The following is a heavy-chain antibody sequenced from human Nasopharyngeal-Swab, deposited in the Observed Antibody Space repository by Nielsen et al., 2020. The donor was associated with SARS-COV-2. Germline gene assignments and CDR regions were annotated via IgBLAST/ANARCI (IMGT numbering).Heavy chain of an antibody. J-gene: IGHJ3*02. CDR1: GFTFSSYA. V-gene: IGHV3-23*01. CDR3: AKDTYYDSSGYLLFGYAFDI. Sequence: GASLKISCAASGFTFSSYAMSWVRQAPGKGLEWVSAISDSGGSTCYADSVKGRFTISRDNSKNTLYLQMNSLRAEDTAVYYCAKDTYYDSSGYLLFGYAFDIWGQGTMVTVSS. D-gene: IGHD3-22*01. CDR2: ISDSGGST.